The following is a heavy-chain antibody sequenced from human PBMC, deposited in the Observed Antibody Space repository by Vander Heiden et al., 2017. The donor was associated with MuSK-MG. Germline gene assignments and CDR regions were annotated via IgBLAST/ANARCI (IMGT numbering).Heavy chain of an antibody. Sequence: QVQLVQSGPEVKNPAASVKVSCTASGYTFTSYAITWVRRARGQGLEWMGWISAYNGNTHYAQKLQCRVNMTTDTSTRIAYMELRSLSSDDTAVYYCASGRDLWIHPSRMDVWGKGTTVTVSS. CDR3: ASGRDLWIHPSRMDV. CDR2: ISAYNGNT. V-gene: IGHV1-18*01. J-gene: IGHJ6*03. D-gene: IGHD5-12*01. CDR1: GYTFTSYA.